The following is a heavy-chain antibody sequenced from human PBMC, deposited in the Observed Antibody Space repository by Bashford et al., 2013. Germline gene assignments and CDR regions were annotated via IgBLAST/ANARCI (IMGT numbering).Heavy chain of an antibody. V-gene: IGHV1-18*01. D-gene: IGHD4-23*01. CDR2: ISAYNGNT. CDR1: GYTLPVMV. J-gene: IGHJ4*02. Sequence: PSVKVSCKASGYTLPVMVSVGCDRPLGQGLEWMGWISAYNGNTNYAQKLQGRVTMTTETSTSTAYMELRSLRSDDTAMYYCVREAQTSAVVTLAYWGQGTLVTVSS. CDR3: VREAQTSAVVTLAY.